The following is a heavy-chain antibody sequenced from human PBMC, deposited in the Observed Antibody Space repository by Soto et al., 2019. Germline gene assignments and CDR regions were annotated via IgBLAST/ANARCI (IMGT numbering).Heavy chain of an antibody. Sequence: PSETLSLTCTVSGGSLNPYYWSWIRQPPGKGLEWIAYIYYSGTTEYNPSLKSRVTISVDTSKNQVSLYLKSVTAADTAVYYCARHPQVPYYQKSLDCWGQGTLVTVSS. J-gene: IGHJ4*02. CDR1: GGSLNPYY. CDR2: IYYSGTT. CDR3: ARHPQVPYYQKSLDC. V-gene: IGHV4-59*08. D-gene: IGHD3-10*01.